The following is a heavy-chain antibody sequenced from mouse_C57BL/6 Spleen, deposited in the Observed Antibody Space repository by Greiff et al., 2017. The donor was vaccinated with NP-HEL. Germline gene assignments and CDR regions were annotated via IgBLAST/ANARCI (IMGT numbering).Heavy chain of an antibody. CDR1: GYAFSSSW. Sequence: VQLQQSGPELVKPGASVKISCKASGYAFSSSWMNWVKQRPGKGLEWIGRLYPGDGDTNYNGKFKGKATLTADKSSSTAYMQLSSLTSEDSAVYFCARRGGIYYGNSHYFDYWGQGTTLTVSS. CDR3: ARRGGIYYGNSHYFDY. D-gene: IGHD2-1*01. V-gene: IGHV1-82*01. CDR2: LYPGDGDT. J-gene: IGHJ2*01.